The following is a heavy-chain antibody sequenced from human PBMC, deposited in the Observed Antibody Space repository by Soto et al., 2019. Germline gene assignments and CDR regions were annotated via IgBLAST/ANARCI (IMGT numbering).Heavy chain of an antibody. V-gene: IGHV3-21*06. CDR2: ISSTTNYI. CDR1: GFTFTRYS. CDR3: ARESEDLTSNFDY. J-gene: IGHJ4*02. Sequence: GGSLRLSCAASGFTFTRYSMNWVRQAPGKGLEWVSSISSTTNYIYYGDSMKGRFTISRGNAKNSLYLEMNSLRAEDTAVYYCARESEDLTSNFDYWGQGTLVTVSS.